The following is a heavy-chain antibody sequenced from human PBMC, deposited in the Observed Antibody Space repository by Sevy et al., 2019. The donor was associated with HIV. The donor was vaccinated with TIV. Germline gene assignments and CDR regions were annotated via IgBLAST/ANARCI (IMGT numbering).Heavy chain of an antibody. V-gene: IGHV4-59*01. Sequence: SETLSLTCTVSGGSISSYYWSWIRQPPGKGLEWIGYIYYSGSTNYNPSLKSRVTISVDTSKNQFSLRLSSVTTADTAVYYWAGEGSGITIFGDSATWFDPWGQGTLVTVSS. CDR2: IYYSGST. J-gene: IGHJ5*02. CDR1: GGSISSYY. CDR3: AGEGSGITIFGDSATWFDP. D-gene: IGHD3-3*01.